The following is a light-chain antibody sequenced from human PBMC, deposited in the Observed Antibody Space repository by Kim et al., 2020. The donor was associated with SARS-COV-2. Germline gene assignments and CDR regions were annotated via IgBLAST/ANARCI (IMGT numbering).Light chain of an antibody. Sequence: SSELTQDPAVSVALGQTVRITCQGDSLRSYYASWYQQKPAQAPVLVIYGKNNRPSGIPDRFSGSSSGNTASLTITGAQAEDEADYYCNSRDSSGNHLVFGGGTQLTVL. CDR3: NSRDSSGNHLV. V-gene: IGLV3-19*01. J-gene: IGLJ2*01. CDR1: SLRSYY. CDR2: GKN.